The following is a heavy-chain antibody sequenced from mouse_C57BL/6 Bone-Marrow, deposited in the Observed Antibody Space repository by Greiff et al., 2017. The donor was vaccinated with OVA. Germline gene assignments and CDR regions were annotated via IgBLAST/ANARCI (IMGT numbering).Heavy chain of an antibody. J-gene: IGHJ4*01. V-gene: IGHV3-6*01. Sequence: EVKLMESGPCLVKPSQSLSLTCSVTGYSITSGYYWNWIRQFPGNKLEWMGYISYDGSNNYNPSLKNRISITRDTSKNHFFLKLNSVTTEDTATYYCARNAYYSNYDYYAMDYWGQGTSVTVSS. D-gene: IGHD2-5*01. CDR1: GYSITSGYY. CDR2: ISYDGSN. CDR3: ARNAYYSNYDYYAMDY.